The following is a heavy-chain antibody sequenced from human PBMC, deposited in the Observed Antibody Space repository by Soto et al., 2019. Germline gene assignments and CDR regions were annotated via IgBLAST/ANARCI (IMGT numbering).Heavy chain of an antibody. CDR3: AQDVLRYFDWLLSPLYYYYYGMDV. J-gene: IGHJ6*02. D-gene: IGHD3-9*01. V-gene: IGHV1-69*13. Sequence: SVKVSCKASGGTFSSYAISWVRQAPGQGLEWMGGIIPIFGTANYAQKFQGRVTITADESTSTAYMELSSLRSEDTAVYYCAQDVLRYFDWLLSPLYYYYYGMDVWGQGTTVTVSS. CDR2: IIPIFGTA. CDR1: GGTFSSYA.